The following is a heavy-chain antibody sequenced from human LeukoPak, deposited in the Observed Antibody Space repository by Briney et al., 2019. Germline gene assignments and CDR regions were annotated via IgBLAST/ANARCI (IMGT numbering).Heavy chain of an antibody. J-gene: IGHJ4*02. V-gene: IGHV4-38-2*02. CDR3: AREGDDSSGYYYRDFDY. CDR2: IYHSGST. D-gene: IGHD3-22*01. Sequence: KPSETLSLTCTVSGYSISSGYYWGWIRQPPGKGLEWIGSIYHSGSTYYNPSLKSRVTISVDTSKNQFSLKLSSVTAADTAVYYCAREGDDSSGYYYRDFDYWGQGTLVTVSS. CDR1: GYSISSGYY.